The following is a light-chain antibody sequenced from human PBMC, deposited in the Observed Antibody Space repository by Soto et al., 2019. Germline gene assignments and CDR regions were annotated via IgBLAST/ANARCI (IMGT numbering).Light chain of an antibody. Sequence: DIVMTQSPLSLPVTPGEPASISCRSSQSLLHSNGYNYLDWYLQKPGQSPQLLIYLGSNRASGVPDRFSGSGSGKDFTLKISRVEAEDVGVYYCVQALQSPRTFGQGTKREIK. V-gene: IGKV2-28*01. CDR2: LGS. CDR1: QSLLHSNGYNY. CDR3: VQALQSPRT. J-gene: IGKJ2*02.